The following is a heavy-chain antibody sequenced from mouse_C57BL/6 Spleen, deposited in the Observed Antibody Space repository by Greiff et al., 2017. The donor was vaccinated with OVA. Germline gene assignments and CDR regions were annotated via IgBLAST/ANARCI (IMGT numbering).Heavy chain of an antibody. D-gene: IGHD1-1*01. CDR2: ISSGSSTI. V-gene: IGHV5-17*01. Sequence: EVKLVESGGGLVKPGGSLKLSCAASGFTFSDYGMHWVRQAPEKGLEWVAYISSGSSTIYYADTVKGRFTIYRDNAKNTLFLQMTSLRSEDTAMYYCATIITTVVAHFDYWGQGTTLTVSS. J-gene: IGHJ2*01. CDR1: GFTFSDYG. CDR3: ATIITTVVAHFDY.